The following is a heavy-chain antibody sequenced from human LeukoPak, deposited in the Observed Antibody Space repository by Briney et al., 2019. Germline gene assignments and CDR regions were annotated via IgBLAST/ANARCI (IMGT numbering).Heavy chain of an antibody. J-gene: IGHJ3*02. CDR2: TYYRSTWYN. CDR1: GDSVSSDSAA. CDR3: AREATDAFDI. V-gene: IGHV6-1*01. Sequence: SQTLSLTCAISGDSVSSDSAAWNWIRQSPSRGLEWLARTYYRSTWYNVYAVSVKSRITINPDTSKNQLSLQLKSVSPEDTAVYYCAREATDAFDIWGQGTMVTVSS.